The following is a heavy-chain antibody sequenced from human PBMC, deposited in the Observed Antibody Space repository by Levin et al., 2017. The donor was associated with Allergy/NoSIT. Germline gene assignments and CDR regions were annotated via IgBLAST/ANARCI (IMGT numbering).Heavy chain of an antibody. D-gene: IGHD6-19*01. V-gene: IGHV2-5*02. Sequence: SGPTLVKPTQTLTLTCTFSGFSLSSSGVGVGWIRQPPGKALEWLALIYWDNDKYYSPSLKSRVTIFQDASKNVVVLIMTNMDPVDTATYYCAHRLAQYSSGWYANPFDYWGQGALVTVSA. CDR3: AHRLAQYSSGWYANPFDY. CDR2: IYWDNDK. J-gene: IGHJ4*02. CDR1: GFSLSSSGVG.